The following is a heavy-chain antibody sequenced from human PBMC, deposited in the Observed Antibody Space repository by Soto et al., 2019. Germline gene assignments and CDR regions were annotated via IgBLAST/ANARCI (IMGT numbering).Heavy chain of an antibody. CDR1: GFAFSSFG. V-gene: IGHV3-30*18. CDR3: AKDLGAINS. J-gene: IGHJ4*02. CDR2: ISYDGSFS. D-gene: IGHD1-26*01. Sequence: QVQLVESGGGVVQPGRSLRLSCAVSGFAFSSFGMHWVRQAPGKGLEWVAIISYDGSFSHFADSVKGRFTISRDKSKNRRYLQMNSLGPEDTAVYYCAKDLGAINSWGQGTLVTVSS.